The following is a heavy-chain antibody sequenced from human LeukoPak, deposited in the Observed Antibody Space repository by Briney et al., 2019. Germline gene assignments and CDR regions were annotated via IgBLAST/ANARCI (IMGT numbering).Heavy chain of an antibody. CDR1: GFTFSSYS. Sequence: GGSLRLSCAASGFTFSSYSMNWVRQAPGKGLEWVSSISSSSSYIYYADSVKGRFTISRDNAKNSLYLQMNSLRAEDTAVYYCARDQDYDSSGYYRTNFDYWGQGTLVTVSS. D-gene: IGHD3-22*01. CDR3: ARDQDYDSSGYYRTNFDY. CDR2: ISSSSSYI. J-gene: IGHJ4*02. V-gene: IGHV3-21*01.